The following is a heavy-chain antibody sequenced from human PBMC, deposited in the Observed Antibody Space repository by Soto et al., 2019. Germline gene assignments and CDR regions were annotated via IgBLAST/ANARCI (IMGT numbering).Heavy chain of an antibody. Sequence: SVKVSCKASGGTFSSYAMRWVRQAPGQGLEWMGGIIPIFGTANYAQKFQGRVTITADESTSTAYMELSSLIFVVTAVYYCARTDDFGVMAVWGQGTTVP. V-gene: IGHV1-69*01. CDR2: IIPIFGTA. CDR1: GGTFSSYA. J-gene: IGHJ6*02. CDR3: ARTDDFGVMAV. D-gene: IGHD1-1*01.